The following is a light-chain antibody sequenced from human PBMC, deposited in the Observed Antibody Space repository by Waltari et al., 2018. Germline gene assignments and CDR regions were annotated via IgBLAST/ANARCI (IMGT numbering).Light chain of an antibody. V-gene: IGLV2-23*01. CDR3: CSHAGSYTWV. Sequence: QSALTQPASVSGSPGQSITISCTGTSSDVGNYNLVSWYQQYPGKAPKVMIYDDNRRPSGVSDRFSGSKSGNTAYLTISGVQAEDEADYYCCSHAGSYTWVFGGGTKLTVL. J-gene: IGLJ3*02. CDR1: SSDVGNYNL. CDR2: DDN.